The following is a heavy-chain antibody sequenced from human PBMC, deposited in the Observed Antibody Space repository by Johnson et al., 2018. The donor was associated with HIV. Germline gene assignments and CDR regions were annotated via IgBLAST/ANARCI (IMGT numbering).Heavy chain of an antibody. CDR3: AREQLVLGSFRSDAFDI. J-gene: IGHJ3*02. D-gene: IGHD6-13*01. CDR1: GFTFSSYG. Sequence: QVQLVESGGGVVQPGGSLRLSCAASGFTFSSYGMHWVRQAPGKGLEWVAVISYDGSNKYYADSVKCRFTISRDNSKNTLYLQMNSLRAEDTAVYYCAREQLVLGSFRSDAFDIWGQGTMVTVSS. V-gene: IGHV3-30*19. CDR2: ISYDGSNK.